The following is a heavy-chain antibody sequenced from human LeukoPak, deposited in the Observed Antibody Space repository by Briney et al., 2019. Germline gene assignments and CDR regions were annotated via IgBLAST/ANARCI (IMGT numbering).Heavy chain of an antibody. CDR3: ASGPYYDILTGYALKY. D-gene: IGHD3-9*01. V-gene: IGHV1-2*02. Sequence: ASVKVSCKASGYTFTGYYMHWVRQAPGQGLEWMGWINPNSGGTNYAQKFQGRVTMTRDTSISTAYMELSRLRSDDTAVYFCASGPYYDILTGYALKYWGQGTLVTVSS. CDR1: GYTFTGYY. CDR2: INPNSGGT. J-gene: IGHJ4*02.